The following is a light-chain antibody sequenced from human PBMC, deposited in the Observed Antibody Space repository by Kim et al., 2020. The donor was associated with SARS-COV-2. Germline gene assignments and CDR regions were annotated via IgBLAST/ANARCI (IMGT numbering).Light chain of an antibody. CDR3: QQYYKSSPP. V-gene: IGKV1-5*03. Sequence: ASVGDRVTITCRASQVINACFAWYQQEPGKAPKLLVHAASTLECGVPSRFSGSGSRTEFTLTIRSLQPDDFATYYCQQYYKSSPPFGGGTKLEL. CDR2: AAS. CDR1: QVINAC. J-gene: IGKJ4*01.